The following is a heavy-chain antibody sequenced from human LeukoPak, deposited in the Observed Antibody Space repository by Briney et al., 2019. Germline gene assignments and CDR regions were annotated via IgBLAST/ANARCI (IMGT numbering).Heavy chain of an antibody. CDR2: IWYDGSNK. V-gene: IGHV3-33*01. CDR1: GFTFSSYG. D-gene: IGHD6-19*01. CDR3: ARGSSSGWYSGSVDY. Sequence: GGSLRLSCAASGFTFSSYGMHWVRRAPGKGLEWVAVIWYDGSNKYYADSVKGRFTISRDNSKNTLYLQTNSLRAEDTAVYYCARGSSSGWYSGSVDYWGQGTLVTVSS. J-gene: IGHJ4*02.